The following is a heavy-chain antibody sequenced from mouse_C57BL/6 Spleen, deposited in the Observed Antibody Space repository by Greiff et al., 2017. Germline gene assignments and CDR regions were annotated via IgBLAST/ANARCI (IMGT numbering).Heavy chain of an antibody. CDR1: GYSITSGYY. CDR2: ISYDGSN. J-gene: IGHJ2*01. CDR3: AKARPYLEYYFDY. V-gene: IGHV3-6*01. Sequence: EVQRVESGPGLVKPSPSLSLTCSVTGYSITSGYYWNWIRQFPGNKLEWMGYISYDGSNNYNPSLQNRISITRDTSKNQFFLKLNSVTTEDTATYYCAKARPYLEYYFDYWGQGTTLTVSS. D-gene: IGHD3-2*02.